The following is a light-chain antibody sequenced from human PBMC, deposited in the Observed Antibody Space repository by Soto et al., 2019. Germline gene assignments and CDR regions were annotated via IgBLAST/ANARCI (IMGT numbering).Light chain of an antibody. CDR2: GAT. Sequence: EIVLTQSPGTLSLSPGERASLSCRASQSVSGTYLAWYQQKPGQAPRLLIFGATSRATGTPDRFTGSGSGTDFTLTISRLEPEDSAVYHCQQYGSSPTFGQGTKVDIK. V-gene: IGKV3-20*01. CDR1: QSVSGTY. J-gene: IGKJ2*01. CDR3: QQYGSSPT.